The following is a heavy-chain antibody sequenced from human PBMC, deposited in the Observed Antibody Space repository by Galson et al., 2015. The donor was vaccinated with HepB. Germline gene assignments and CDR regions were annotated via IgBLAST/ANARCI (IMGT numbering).Heavy chain of an antibody. Sequence: SVKVSCKASGYTFTSYYMHWVRQAPGQGLEWMGIINPSGGSTSYAQKLQGRVTMTRDTSTSTVYMELSSLRSEDTAVYYCARDVLAGTTPTSYYYGMDVWGQGTTVTVSS. J-gene: IGHJ6*02. D-gene: IGHD6-13*01. V-gene: IGHV1-46*04. CDR2: INPSGGST. CDR1: GYTFTSYY. CDR3: ARDVLAGTTPTSYYYGMDV.